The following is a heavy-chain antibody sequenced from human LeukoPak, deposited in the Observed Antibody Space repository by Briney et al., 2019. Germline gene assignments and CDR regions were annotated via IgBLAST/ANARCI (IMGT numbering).Heavy chain of an antibody. J-gene: IGHJ3*02. CDR2: ISSNGGST. Sequence: GGSLRLSCSASGFTFSSYAMHWVRQAPGKGLEYVSAISSNGGSTYYADSVKGRFTISRDNSKNTLYLQMSSLRAEDTAVYYCVKCGYYDSSGYFECLAFDIWGQGTMVTVSS. D-gene: IGHD3-22*01. CDR1: GFTFSSYA. CDR3: VKCGYYDSSGYFECLAFDI. V-gene: IGHV3-64D*09.